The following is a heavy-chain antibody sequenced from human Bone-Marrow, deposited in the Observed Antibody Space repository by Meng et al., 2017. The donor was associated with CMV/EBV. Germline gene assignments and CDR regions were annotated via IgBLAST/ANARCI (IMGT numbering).Heavy chain of an antibody. D-gene: IGHD3-3*01. Sequence: GGSLRLSCAASGFTFSSYGMHWVRQAPGKGLEWVANIKQDGSEKYYVDSVKGRFTISRDNAKNSLYLQMNSLRAEDTAVYYCARGALHYDFWSGSYGMDVWGQGTTVTVSS. CDR2: IKQDGSEK. CDR1: GFTFSSYG. V-gene: IGHV3-7*01. CDR3: ARGALHYDFWSGSYGMDV. J-gene: IGHJ6*02.